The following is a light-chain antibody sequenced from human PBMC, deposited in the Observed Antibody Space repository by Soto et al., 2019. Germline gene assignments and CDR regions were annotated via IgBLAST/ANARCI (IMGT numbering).Light chain of an antibody. Sequence: QSVLTQPPSVSGTPGQRITISCSVGSSNIGTYTVNGHQQLPETAPKLIIYTDYQRPSGVPDRFSVSKSGTSASLAISGLQYGDEADYYCASLDASLNGGLFGGRTKLTVL. CDR2: TDY. CDR1: SSNIGTYT. CDR3: ASLDASLNGGL. J-gene: IGLJ3*02. V-gene: IGLV1-44*01.